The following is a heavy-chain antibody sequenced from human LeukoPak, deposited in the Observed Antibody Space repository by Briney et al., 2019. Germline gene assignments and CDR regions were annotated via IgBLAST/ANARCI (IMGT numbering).Heavy chain of an antibody. CDR1: GYTFTGYY. CDR2: INPNSGDT. J-gene: IGHJ4*02. CDR3: ARIPLNLQDY. Sequence: ASVKVSCKASGYTFTGYYIHWVRQAPGQGLEWMEWINPNSGDTHYAQKFLGRVAMTSDTSINTAYMDLSSLKSDDTAVYYCARIPLNLQDYWGQGTLVTVSS. V-gene: IGHV1-2*02.